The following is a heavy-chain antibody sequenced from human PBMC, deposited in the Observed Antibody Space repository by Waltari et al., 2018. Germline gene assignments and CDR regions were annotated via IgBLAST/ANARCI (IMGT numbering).Heavy chain of an antibody. CDR3: AGEWSRGGAAFDI. J-gene: IGHJ3*02. Sequence: EVQLVQSGAEVKKPGATVKISCKVSGYTFTDYYMHWVQQAPGKGLEWMGLVDPEDGETKYAGKFQGIVTITADTTTDTAYMELSSLRSEDAAVYYCAGEWSRGGAAFDIWGQGTMVTVSS. V-gene: IGHV1-69-2*01. D-gene: IGHD3-3*01. CDR1: GYTFTDYY. CDR2: VDPEDGET.